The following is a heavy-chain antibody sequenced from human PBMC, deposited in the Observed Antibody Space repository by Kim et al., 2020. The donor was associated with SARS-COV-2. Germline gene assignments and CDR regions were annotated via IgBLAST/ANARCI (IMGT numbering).Heavy chain of an antibody. CDR1: GFTFSSYG. J-gene: IGHJ5*02. V-gene: IGHV3-30*18. Sequence: GGSLRLSCAASGFTFSSYGMHWVRQAPGKGLEWVAVISYDGSNKYYADSVKGRFTISRDNSKNTLYLQMNSLRAEDTAVYYCAKLTDDYVWGRYISWGQGPMVTVSS. D-gene: IGHD3-16*01. CDR2: ISYDGSNK. CDR3: AKLTDDYVWGRYIS.